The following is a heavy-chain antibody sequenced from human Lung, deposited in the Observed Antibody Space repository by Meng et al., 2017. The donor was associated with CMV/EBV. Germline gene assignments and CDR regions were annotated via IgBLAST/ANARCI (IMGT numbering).Heavy chain of an antibody. Sequence: SETXSLTCAVYGGSFSAYYWNWIRQPPGKGLEWIGEINHSGSTNYNPSLKSRVTISVDTSKNQFSLKLSSVTAADTAVYSCARGGDYGDGGFDYWGQGPLVTVSS. J-gene: IGHJ4*02. CDR3: ARGGDYGDGGFDY. V-gene: IGHV4-34*01. CDR2: INHSGST. CDR1: GGSFSAYY. D-gene: IGHD4-17*01.